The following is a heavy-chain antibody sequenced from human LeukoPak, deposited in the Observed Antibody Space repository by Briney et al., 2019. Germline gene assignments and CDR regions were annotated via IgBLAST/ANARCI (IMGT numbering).Heavy chain of an antibody. D-gene: IGHD5-24*01. J-gene: IGHJ4*02. CDR2: IIPIFGTA. Sequence: GASVKVSCKASGYTFTSYGISWVRQAPGQGLEWMGGIIPIFGTANYAQKFQGRVTITADKSTSTAYMELSSLRSEDTAVYYCARYRDGYNLGAQIFDYWGQGTLVTVSS. CDR3: ARYRDGYNLGAQIFDY. V-gene: IGHV1-69*06. CDR1: GYTFTSYG.